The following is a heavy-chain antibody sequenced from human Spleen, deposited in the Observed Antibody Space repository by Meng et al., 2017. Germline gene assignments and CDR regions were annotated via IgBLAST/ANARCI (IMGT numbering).Heavy chain of an antibody. J-gene: IGHJ4*02. CDR2: INPDTGDT. Sequence: ASVKVSCKASGGTFSSYVLSWLRQAPGQGLEWMGHINPDTGDTLYAQKFQGRVSMTGDTSISTAYVELSGLRSDDTAVYYCARDENISLGKLFGDYWGQGTLVTVSS. D-gene: IGHD2-21*01. V-gene: IGHV1-2*06. CDR3: ARDENISLGKLFGDY. CDR1: GGTFSSYV.